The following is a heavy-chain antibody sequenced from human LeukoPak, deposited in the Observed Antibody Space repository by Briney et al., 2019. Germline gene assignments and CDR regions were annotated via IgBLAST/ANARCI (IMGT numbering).Heavy chain of an antibody. CDR3: ARDFRRDGYNLSFDY. J-gene: IGHJ4*02. V-gene: IGHV3-66*01. CDR1: GFAVSSNY. CDR2: IYSGGST. D-gene: IGHD5-24*01. Sequence: GGSLRLSCAASGFAVSSNYMSWVRQAPGKGLEWVSVIYSGGSTYYADSVKGRFTISRDSSKNTLYLQMNSLRAEDTAVYYCARDFRRDGYNLSFDYWGQGTLVTVSS.